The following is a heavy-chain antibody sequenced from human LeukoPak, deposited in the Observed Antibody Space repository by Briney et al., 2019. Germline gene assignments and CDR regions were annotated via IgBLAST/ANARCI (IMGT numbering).Heavy chain of an antibody. D-gene: IGHD3-22*01. V-gene: IGHV3-30-3*01. CDR3: ARILDSSL. Sequence: GGSLRLSCAASGFTFSSYAMSWVRQAPGKGLEWVAVISYDGSNKYYADSVKGRFTISRDNSKNTLYLQMNSLRAEDTAVYYCARILDSSLWGQGTLVTVSS. J-gene: IGHJ4*02. CDR1: GFTFSSYA. CDR2: ISYDGSNK.